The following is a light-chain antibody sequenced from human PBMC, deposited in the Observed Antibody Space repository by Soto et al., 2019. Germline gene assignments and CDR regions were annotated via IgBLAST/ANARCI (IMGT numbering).Light chain of an antibody. CDR1: HSLNGR. V-gene: IGKV1-5*01. J-gene: IGKJ1*01. CDR2: DVS. Sequence: DIQMTQSPSTLSSSIGDRVTITCRASHSLNGRLAWYRQRPGHAPDLLIYDVSTLETGVPSRFSGTGSETEFTLTISGLQPDDFATYYCQQYSYYSTFGPGTTVDIK. CDR3: QQYSYYST.